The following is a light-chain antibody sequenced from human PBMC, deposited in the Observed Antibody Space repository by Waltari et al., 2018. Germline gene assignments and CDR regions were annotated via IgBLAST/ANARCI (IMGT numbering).Light chain of an antibody. CDR3: SSYAGSNGVL. V-gene: IGLV2-8*01. CDR1: RSAIGSYNY. Sequence: QSALTQPPSASGSPGQSVTISCSVTRSAIGSYNYASSYQQHPGKAPKLIIYEVIKRPSGVPPRFSGSKSGNTASLTVSELQAEDEADYYCSSYAGSNGVLFGGGTKVTVL. CDR2: EVI. J-gene: IGLJ2*01.